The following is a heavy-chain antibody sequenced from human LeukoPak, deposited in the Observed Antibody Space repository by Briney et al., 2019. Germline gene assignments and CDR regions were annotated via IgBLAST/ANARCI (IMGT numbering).Heavy chain of an antibody. V-gene: IGHV1-2*02. Sequence: ASVKVSCKASGYTFTDYDYYMHWVRQAPGQGPEWMGYINANSGGTNFAQQFQGRVTMTRDTSISTAYMELSRLRSDDTVVYYCATKNGSGTLPPNYWFFDLWGRGTLVTVSS. CDR3: ATKNGSGTLPPNYWFFDL. CDR1: GYTFTDYDYY. J-gene: IGHJ2*01. D-gene: IGHD3-10*01. CDR2: INANSGGT.